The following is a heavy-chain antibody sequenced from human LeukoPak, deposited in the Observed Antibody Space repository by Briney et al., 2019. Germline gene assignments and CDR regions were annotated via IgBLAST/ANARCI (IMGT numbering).Heavy chain of an antibody. D-gene: IGHD3-22*01. CDR2: INSDGSRT. CDR1: GFTFSRYW. V-gene: IGHV3-74*01. J-gene: IGHJ4*02. CDR3: AREATPGVPRGLLL. Sequence: GGSLRLSCEASGFTFSRYWMHWVRQAPGKGLVWVSRINSDGSRTTYADSVKGRFTISRDNAKNTLYLQMNSLRAEDTAVYYCAREATPGVPRGLLLWGQGTLVTVSS.